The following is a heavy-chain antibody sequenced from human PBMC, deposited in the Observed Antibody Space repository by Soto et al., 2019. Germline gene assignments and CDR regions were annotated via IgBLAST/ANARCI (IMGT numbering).Heavy chain of an antibody. CDR2: IVPILDTA. D-gene: IGHD3-22*01. CDR1: GCTFNIYA. CDR3: ALTYDSSGYYSYYGMNV. Sequence: SVNCYVNASGCTFNIYAITWVRQAPGQGLDCVGGIVPILDTANSAPKFKGRVTITADDSTSTAYMELSSLRSEDTTVFYFALTYDSSGYYSYYGMNVWGQGTTVNVSS. V-gene: IGHV1-69*13. J-gene: IGHJ6*02.